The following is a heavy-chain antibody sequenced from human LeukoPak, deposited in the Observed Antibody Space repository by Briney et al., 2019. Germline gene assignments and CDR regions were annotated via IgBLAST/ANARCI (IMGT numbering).Heavy chain of an antibody. V-gene: IGHV1-2*02. J-gene: IGHJ3*02. D-gene: IGHD2-15*01. CDR2: INPNSGGT. Sequence: ASVKVSCKASGYAFTGYYMHWVRQAPGQGLEWMGWINPNSGGTNYAQKFQGRVTMTRDTSISTAYMELSRLRSDDTAVYYCASGREYCSGGSCYSSDDAFDIWGQGTMVTVSS. CDR3: ASGREYCSGGSCYSSDDAFDI. CDR1: GYAFTGYY.